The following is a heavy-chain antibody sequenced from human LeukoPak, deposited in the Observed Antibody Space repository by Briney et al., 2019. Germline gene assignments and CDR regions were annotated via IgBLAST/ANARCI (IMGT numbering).Heavy chain of an antibody. Sequence: GGSLRLSCAASGFTFSSYEMNWVRQAPGKGLEWVSYISSSGSTIYYADSVKGRFTISRDNAKNSLYLQMNSLRAEDTAVYYCAGDPDSYGYISMDVRGKGTTVTVSS. D-gene: IGHD5-18*01. CDR3: AGDPDSYGYISMDV. CDR2: ISSSGSTI. J-gene: IGHJ6*03. V-gene: IGHV3-48*03. CDR1: GFTFSSYE.